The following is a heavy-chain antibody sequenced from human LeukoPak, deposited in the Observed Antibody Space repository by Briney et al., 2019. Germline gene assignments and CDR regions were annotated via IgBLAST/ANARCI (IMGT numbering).Heavy chain of an antibody. V-gene: IGHV3-7*01. Sequence: GGSLRLSCAASGFTFSSYWMSWVRQAPGKGLEWVANIKQDGSEKYYVDSVKGRFTISRDNAKNSLYLQMNSLRAEDTAVYYCARDHSTVTTPNWFDPWGQGTLVTVSS. CDR2: IKQDGSEK. CDR3: ARDHSTVTTPNWFDP. J-gene: IGHJ5*02. CDR1: GFTFSSYW. D-gene: IGHD4-11*01.